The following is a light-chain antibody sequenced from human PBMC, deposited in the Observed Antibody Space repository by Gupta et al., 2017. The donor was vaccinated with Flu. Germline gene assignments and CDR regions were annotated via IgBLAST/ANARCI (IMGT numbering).Light chain of an antibody. J-gene: IGKJ1*01. CDR1: YIFSSDY. CDR2: ATS. V-gene: IGKV3-20*01. Sequence: VLTQSPGTLSLSPGQRATLSCRANYIFSSDYLAWYQHKPGQAPRLLVYATSSRATGIPDRFSGSGSGTDFTLTISRLEPEDFAVYYCHHDGSSPWTFGQGTKVEI. CDR3: HHDGSSPWT.